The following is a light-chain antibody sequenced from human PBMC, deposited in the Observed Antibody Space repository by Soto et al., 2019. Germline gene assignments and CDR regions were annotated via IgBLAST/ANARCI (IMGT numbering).Light chain of an antibody. J-gene: IGLJ1*01. CDR1: SSDVGGYDY. Sequence: QSVLTQPPSESGSPGQSVTISCTGTSSDVGGYDYVSWYQQHPGKAPKLMIYEVTKRPSGVPDRFSGSKSGNTASLTVSGLQAEDEADYCCGSYAGINNFVFGTGTRSPS. CDR3: GSYAGINNFV. V-gene: IGLV2-8*01. CDR2: EVT.